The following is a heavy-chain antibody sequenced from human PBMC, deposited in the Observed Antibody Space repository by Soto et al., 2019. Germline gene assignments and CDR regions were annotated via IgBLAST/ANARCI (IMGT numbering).Heavy chain of an antibody. D-gene: IGHD2-15*01. V-gene: IGHV4-31*03. CDR1: GGSISSGGYY. CDR2: IYYSGST. Sequence: QVQLQESGPGLVKPSQTLSLTCTVSGGSISSGGYYWSWIRQHPGKGLEWIGYIYYSGSTYYNPSLKSRVTLSVDTSKTQFSLKLSSVTAADTAVYYCARLPACSGGSCYWFDPWGQGTLVTVSS. J-gene: IGHJ5*02. CDR3: ARLPACSGGSCYWFDP.